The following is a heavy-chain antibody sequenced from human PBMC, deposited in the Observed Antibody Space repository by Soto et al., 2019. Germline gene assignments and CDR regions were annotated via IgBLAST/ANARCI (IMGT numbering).Heavy chain of an antibody. CDR3: MRGGWGDSPIDY. Sequence: QVHLLQSGAEVKNVGASVKVSCKTSGYTFSAYYVHWARRAPGRGFQWLGWINPSNEITTFSEFFQGRITMTRDTSTNTVNMELNMLTSDDTAVCYCMRGGWGDSPIDYWGQGTQVTVSS. D-gene: IGHD1-26*01. J-gene: IGHJ4*02. CDR1: GYTFSAYY. V-gene: IGHV1-2*02. CDR2: INPSNEIT.